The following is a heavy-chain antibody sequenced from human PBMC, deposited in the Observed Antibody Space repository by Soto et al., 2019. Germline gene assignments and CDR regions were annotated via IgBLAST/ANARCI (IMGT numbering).Heavy chain of an antibody. D-gene: IGHD3-22*01. CDR2: ISSSSSYT. V-gene: IGHV3-11*06. J-gene: IGHJ3*02. CDR1: GFTFSDYY. Sequence: GGSLRLSCAASGFTFSDYYMSWIRQAPGKGLEWVSYISSSSSYTNYADSVKGRFTISRDNAKNSLYLKMNSLRAEDTAVYYCARDRLTTARDALHIWGQGTRVNAS. CDR3: ARDRLTTARDALHI.